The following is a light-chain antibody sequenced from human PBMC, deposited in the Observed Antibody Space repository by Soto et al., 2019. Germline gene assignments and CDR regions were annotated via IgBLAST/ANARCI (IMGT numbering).Light chain of an antibody. CDR2: EVF. J-gene: IGLJ1*01. V-gene: IGLV2-14*01. CDR3: SSYTDSSTYV. CDR1: SSDVGAYNS. Sequence: QSVLTQPASVSGSLGQSITISCTGTSSDVGAYNSVSWYQQHPGKAPELIIFEVFNRPSGASTRFSGSKSGNTASLTISGLQADDEADYYCSSYTDSSTYVFGTGTKVTVL.